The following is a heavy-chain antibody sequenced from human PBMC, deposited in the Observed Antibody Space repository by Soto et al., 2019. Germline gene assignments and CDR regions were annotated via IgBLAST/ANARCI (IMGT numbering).Heavy chain of an antibody. J-gene: IGHJ4*02. CDR2: IYYSGST. CDR1: GGSISSYY. D-gene: IGHD4-17*01. Sequence: SSETLSLTCTVSGGSISSYYWSWIRQPPGKGLEWIGYIYYSGSTNYNPSLKSRVTISVDTSKNQFSLKLSSVTAADTAVYYCESLRFYYFDYWGQGTLVTVSS. CDR3: ESLRFYYFDY. V-gene: IGHV4-59*08.